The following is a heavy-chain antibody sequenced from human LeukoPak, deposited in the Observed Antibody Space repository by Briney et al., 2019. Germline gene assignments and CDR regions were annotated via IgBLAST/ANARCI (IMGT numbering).Heavy chain of an antibody. V-gene: IGHV4-34*01. CDR2: INHSGST. Sequence: GSLRLSCAASGFTFSSYWMSWVRQPPGKGLEWIGEINHSGSTNYNPSLKSRVTISVDTSKNQFSLKLSSVTAADTAVYYCARGGTWIRTLDYWGQGTLVTVSS. J-gene: IGHJ4*02. D-gene: IGHD5-12*01. CDR1: GFTFSSYW. CDR3: ARGGTWIRTLDY.